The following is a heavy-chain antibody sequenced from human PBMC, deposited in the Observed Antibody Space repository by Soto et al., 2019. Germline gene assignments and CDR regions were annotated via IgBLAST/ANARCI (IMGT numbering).Heavy chain of an antibody. V-gene: IGHV3-48*01. CDR1: GFTFSSYS. D-gene: IGHD4-17*01. J-gene: IGHJ4*02. Sequence: GGSLRLSCAASGFTFSSYSMNWVRQAPGKGLEWVSYISSSSSTIYYADSVKGRFTISRDNAKNSLYLQMNSLRAEDTAVYYCAREGGYGDYGLYYFDYWGQGTLVTVSS. CDR2: ISSSSSTI. CDR3: AREGGYGDYGLYYFDY.